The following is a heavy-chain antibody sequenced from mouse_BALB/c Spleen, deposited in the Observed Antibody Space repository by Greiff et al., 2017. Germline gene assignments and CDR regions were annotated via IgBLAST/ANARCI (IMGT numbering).Heavy chain of an antibody. CDR2: ISSGGST. CDR1: GFTFSSYA. V-gene: IGHV5-6-5*01. J-gene: IGHJ2*01. CDR3: ASFPYYGSSLGFDY. Sequence: DVKLVESGGGLVKPGGSLKLSCAASGFTFSSYAMSWVRQTPEKRLEWVASISSGGSTYYPDSVKGRFTISRDNARNILYLQMSSLMSEDTAMYYCASFPYYGSSLGFDYWGQGTTLTVSS. D-gene: IGHD1-1*01.